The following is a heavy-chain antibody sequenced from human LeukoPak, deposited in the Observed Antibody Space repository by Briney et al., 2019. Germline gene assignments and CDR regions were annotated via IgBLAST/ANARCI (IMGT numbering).Heavy chain of an antibody. Sequence: GGSLRLSCAASGFTFDDYTMHWVRQAPGKGLEWVSLIRWDGDGTYYADSVKGRFTISRDNIKNSLFLEMNSLRTEDSALYYCAKAHYYDTTSFDSAFWGTRPLDYWGQGTLVTVSS. CDR1: GFTFDDYT. CDR3: AKAHYYDTTSFDSAFWGTRPLDY. V-gene: IGHV3-43*01. J-gene: IGHJ4*02. CDR2: IRWDGDGT. D-gene: IGHD3-22*01.